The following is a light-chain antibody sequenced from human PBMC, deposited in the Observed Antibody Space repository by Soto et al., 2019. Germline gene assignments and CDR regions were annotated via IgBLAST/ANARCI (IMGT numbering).Light chain of an antibody. J-gene: IGKJ3*01. Sequence: DIQLTQSPSFLSASVGDRVTITCRASQGISSYLAWYQQKTGKAPKLLIYAASTLQSGVPSRFSGSGSGTEFTLTISSLQPGDFATYYCQQLNSYPRTFGPGTKVDIK. CDR1: QGISSY. CDR3: QQLNSYPRT. CDR2: AAS. V-gene: IGKV1-9*01.